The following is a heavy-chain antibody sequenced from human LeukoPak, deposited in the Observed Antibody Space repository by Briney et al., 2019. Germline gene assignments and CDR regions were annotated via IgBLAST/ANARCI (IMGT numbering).Heavy chain of an antibody. CDR1: GGSVSSGSYY. J-gene: IGHJ2*01. V-gene: IGHV4-61*01. CDR2: IYSSGST. D-gene: IGHD6-13*01. CDR3: ARLIGSSWHYWYFDL. Sequence: PSETLSLTCTVSGGSVSSGSYYWSWIRQPPGKGLEWIGYIYSSGSTKYNPSLRSRVTISVDTSKNQFPLKLTSVTAADTALYYCARLIGSSWHYWYFDLWGRGTLVTVSS.